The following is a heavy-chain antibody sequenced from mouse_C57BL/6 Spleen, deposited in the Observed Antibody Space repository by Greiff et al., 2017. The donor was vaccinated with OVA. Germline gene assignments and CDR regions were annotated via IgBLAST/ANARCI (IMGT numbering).Heavy chain of an antibody. V-gene: IGHV1-82*01. CDR3: AREDYDGDYYAMDY. D-gene: IGHD2-4*01. CDR2: IYPGDGDT. J-gene: IGHJ4*01. Sequence: VQLQQSGPELVKPGASVKISCKASGYAFSSSWMNWVKQRPGKGLGWIGRIYPGDGDTNYNGKFKGKATLTADKSSSTAYMQLSSLTSEDSAVYFCAREDYDGDYYAMDYWGQGTSVTVSS. CDR1: GYAFSSSW.